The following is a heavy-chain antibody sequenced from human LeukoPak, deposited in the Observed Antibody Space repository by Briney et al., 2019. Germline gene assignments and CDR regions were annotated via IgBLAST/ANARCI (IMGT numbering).Heavy chain of an antibody. CDR2: IYSGGST. CDR1: GFTVSSNY. CDR3: ARDYGVAEGY. V-gene: IGHV3-53*01. Sequence: QPGGSLRLSCVASGFTVSSNYMSWVRQAPGKGLEWVSVIYSGGSTYYADSVKGRFTISRDNSKNTLYLQMNSLRVEDTAVYYCARDYGVAEGYWGQGTLVTVSS. J-gene: IGHJ4*02. D-gene: IGHD6-19*01.